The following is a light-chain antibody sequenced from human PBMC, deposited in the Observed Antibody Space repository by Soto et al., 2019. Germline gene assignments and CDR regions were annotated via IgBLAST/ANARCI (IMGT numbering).Light chain of an antibody. V-gene: IGLV2-14*01. CDR3: SSYTSSCTVV. CDR1: SSDVGGYNY. Sequence: QSALTQPASVSGSPGQSITISCTGTSSDVGGYNYVSWYQQHPGKAPKLMIYDVSNRPSGVSNRFSGSKSGNTASLTISGLQAEDQADYYSSSYTSSCTVVFGGGTKLTVL. CDR2: DVS. J-gene: IGLJ2*01.